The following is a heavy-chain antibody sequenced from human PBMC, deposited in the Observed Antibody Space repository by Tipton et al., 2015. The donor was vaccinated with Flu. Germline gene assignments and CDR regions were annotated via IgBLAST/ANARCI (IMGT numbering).Heavy chain of an antibody. CDR1: GGSISSSNW. J-gene: IGHJ6*02. CDR2: IYHSGST. V-gene: IGHV4-4*02. CDR3: ARDSRYYDFWSGYYRSNYGSVGMDV. D-gene: IGHD3-3*01. Sequence: TLSLTCAVSGGSISSSNWWSWVRQPPGKGLEWIGEIYHSGSTNYNPSLKSRVSISVDKSKNQFSLKLSSVTAADTAVYYCARDSRYYDFWSGYYRSNYGSVGMDVWGQGTTVTVSS.